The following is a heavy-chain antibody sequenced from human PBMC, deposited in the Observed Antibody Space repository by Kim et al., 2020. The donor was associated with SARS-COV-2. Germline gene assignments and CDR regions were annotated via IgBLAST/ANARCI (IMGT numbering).Heavy chain of an antibody. V-gene: IGHV1-3*01. Sequence: ASVKVSCKASGYTFTSYGVHWVRQAPGQRLEWMGWINAGNGNTEYSQNFQGRVTLTRDRSATTAFMELSSLRSDDTAVYYCARLRYLDWSQDYWGQGTLVTVSS. CDR3: ARLRYLDWSQDY. CDR1: GYTFTSYG. CDR2: INAGNGNT. D-gene: IGHD3-9*01. J-gene: IGHJ4*02.